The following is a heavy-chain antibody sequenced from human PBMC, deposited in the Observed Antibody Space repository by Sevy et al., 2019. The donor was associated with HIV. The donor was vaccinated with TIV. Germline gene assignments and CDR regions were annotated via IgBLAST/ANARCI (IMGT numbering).Heavy chain of an antibody. CDR3: AKDGAPYCTGGICFPYWYFDL. CDR2: ISNSGNDI. J-gene: IGHJ2*01. Sequence: GGSLRLSCAASGFTFSTYAMGWVRQAPGKGLEWVSGISNSGNDIYYAGSVEGRFTISRDNSKSTLFLEMNNLRAADTAAYYCAKDGAPYCTGGICFPYWYFDLWGRGALVTVSS. CDR1: GFTFSTYA. V-gene: IGHV3-23*01. D-gene: IGHD2-8*02.